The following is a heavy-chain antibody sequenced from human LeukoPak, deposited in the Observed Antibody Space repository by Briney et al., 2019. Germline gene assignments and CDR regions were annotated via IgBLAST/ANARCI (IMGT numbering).Heavy chain of an antibody. D-gene: IGHD3-16*02. Sequence: SETLSLTCTVSGGSISSYYWSWIRQPPGKGLEWIGYIYYSGSTNYNPSLESRVTISVDTSKNQFSLKLSSVTAADTAVYYCARLHDYVWGSYRPYYYYGMDVWGQGTTVTVSS. CDR3: ARLHDYVWGSYRPYYYYGMDV. V-gene: IGHV4-59*08. CDR1: GGSISSYY. CDR2: IYYSGST. J-gene: IGHJ6*02.